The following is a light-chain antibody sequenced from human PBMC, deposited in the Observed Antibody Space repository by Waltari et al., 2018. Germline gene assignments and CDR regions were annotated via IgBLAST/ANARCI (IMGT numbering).Light chain of an antibody. J-gene: IGKJ4*01. Sequence: EIVLTQSPATLSLSPGERATLSCRASQPVSSYLAWSQQKPGQAPRLLIYDASNRATGIPARFSGSGSGTDFTLTISSLEPEDFAVYYCQQRSKSPLAFGGGTKVEIK. V-gene: IGKV3-11*01. CDR1: QPVSSY. CDR3: QQRSKSPLA. CDR2: DAS.